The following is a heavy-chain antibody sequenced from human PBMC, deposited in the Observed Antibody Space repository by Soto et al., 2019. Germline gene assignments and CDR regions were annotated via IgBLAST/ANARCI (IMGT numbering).Heavy chain of an antibody. V-gene: IGHV3-48*01. CDR2: ISSSSTI. CDR1: GFTFSHYS. D-gene: IGHD3-16*01. Sequence: GGSLRLSCAASGFTFSHYSMNWVRQAPGKGLEWVSYISSSSTIYYADSVKGRFTISRDNAKNSLHLQMNSLRAEDTAVYYCARAPRHLDYDYIWGSYNFDYWGQGTLVTVSS. J-gene: IGHJ4*02. CDR3: ARAPRHLDYDYIWGSYNFDY.